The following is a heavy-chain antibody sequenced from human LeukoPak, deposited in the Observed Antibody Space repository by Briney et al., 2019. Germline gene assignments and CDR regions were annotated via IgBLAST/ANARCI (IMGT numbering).Heavy chain of an antibody. CDR3: AKVFCSGGSCYKGDAFDI. CDR1: GFTFSSYA. J-gene: IGHJ3*02. CDR2: ISGSGGST. D-gene: IGHD2-15*01. V-gene: IGHV3-23*01. Sequence: PWGSLRLSCAASGFTFSSYAMSWVRQAPGKGLEWVSAISGSGGSTYYADSVKGRFTISRDNSKNMLYLQMNSLRAEDTAVYYCAKVFCSGGSCYKGDAFDIWGQGTMVTVSS.